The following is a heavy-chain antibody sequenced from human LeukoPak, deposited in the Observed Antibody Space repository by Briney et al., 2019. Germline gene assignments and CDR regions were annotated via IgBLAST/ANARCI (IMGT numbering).Heavy chain of an antibody. D-gene: IGHD2-15*01. CDR3: AKWAESGYCSGGICSPFDY. CDR2: ISGGGGAT. V-gene: IGHV3-23*01. Sequence: GGSLRLSCAASGFDFSNQAMSWVRQAPGKGLEWVSGISGGGGATYSADSVKGRFTISRDNSKNTMYLQMKSLRAEDTAVYYCAKWAESGYCSGGICSPFDYWGQGTLVTVSS. J-gene: IGHJ4*02. CDR1: GFDFSNQA.